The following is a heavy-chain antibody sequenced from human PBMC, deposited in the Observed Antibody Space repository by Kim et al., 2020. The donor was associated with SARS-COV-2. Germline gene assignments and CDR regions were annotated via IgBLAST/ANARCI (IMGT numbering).Heavy chain of an antibody. J-gene: IGHJ6*03. V-gene: IGHV1-69*13. D-gene: IGHD5-12*01. Sequence: SVKVSCKASGGTFSSYAISWVRQAPGQGLEWMGGIIPIFGTANYAQKFQGRVTITADESTSTAYMELSSLRSEDTAVYYCARGYREWLRFRPGGYYYYMDVWGKGTTVTVSS. CDR1: GGTFSSYA. CDR3: ARGYREWLRFRPGGYYYYMDV. CDR2: IIPIFGTA.